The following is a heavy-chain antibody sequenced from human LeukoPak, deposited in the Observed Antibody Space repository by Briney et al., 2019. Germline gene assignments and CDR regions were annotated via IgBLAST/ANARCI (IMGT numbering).Heavy chain of an antibody. V-gene: IGHV3-53*01. CDR3: AREYYYDSSGYYDY. Sequence: GGSLRLSCAASGFTVSSNYMSWVRQAPGKGLEWVSVIYSGGSTYYADSVKGRFTISRDNSKNTLYLQMNSLRAEDTAVYYCAREYYYDSSGYYDYWGQGTLVIVSS. D-gene: IGHD3-22*01. CDR1: GFTVSSNY. J-gene: IGHJ4*02. CDR2: IYSGGST.